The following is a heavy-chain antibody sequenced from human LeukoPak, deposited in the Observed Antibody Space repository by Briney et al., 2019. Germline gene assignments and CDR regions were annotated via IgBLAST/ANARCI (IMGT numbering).Heavy chain of an antibody. CDR1: CGSISNYY. CDR3: ARENYSSGWYGIIDY. CDR2: IYYSGNT. V-gene: IGHV4-59*01. J-gene: IGHJ4*02. Sequence: SETLSLTCTVACGSISNYYWSWIRQPPGKGLGWIGYIYYSGNTNYNPSLKSRVTISVDTSKNQFSLKLSSVTAADTAVYYCARENYSSGWYGIIDYWGQGTLVTVSS. D-gene: IGHD6-19*01.